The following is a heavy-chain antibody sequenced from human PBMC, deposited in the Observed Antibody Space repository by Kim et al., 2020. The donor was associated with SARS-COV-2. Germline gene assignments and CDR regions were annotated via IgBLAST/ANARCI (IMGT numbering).Heavy chain of an antibody. V-gene: IGHV4-34*01. CDR3: ARGKVVVDGMDV. D-gene: IGHD2-15*01. J-gene: IGHJ6*02. Sequence: NYNPSLKSRVTISVDTSKNQFSLKVSSVTAADTAVYYCARGKVVVDGMDVWGQGTTVTVSS.